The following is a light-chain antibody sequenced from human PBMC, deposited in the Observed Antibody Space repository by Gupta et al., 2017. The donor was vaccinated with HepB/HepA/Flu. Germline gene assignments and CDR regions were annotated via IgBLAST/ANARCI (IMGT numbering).Light chain of an antibody. J-gene: IGKJ3*01. CDR3: QQYNKWPPRVT. Sequence: EIVLTQSPATLSVSPGERATLSCRASQSVRTNFAWYQQKPGQAPRLLIYGASTRATGIPARFSDRGSETEFTLTISSLQSEDFAVYYCQQYNKWPPRVTFGPGTKVDFK. CDR2: GAS. V-gene: IGKV3-15*01. CDR1: QSVRTN.